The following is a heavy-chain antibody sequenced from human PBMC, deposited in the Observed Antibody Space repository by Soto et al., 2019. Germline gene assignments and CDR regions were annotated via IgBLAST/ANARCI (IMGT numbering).Heavy chain of an antibody. CDR1: GYTFTSYG. D-gene: IGHD5-18*01. J-gene: IGHJ6*02. Sequence: GASVKVSCKASGYTFTSYGISWVRQAPGQGLEWMGWISAYNGNTNYAQKLQGRVTMTTDTSTSTAYMELRSLRSDDTAVYYCARDGVDTATGYYYGMDVWGQGTMVTLSS. V-gene: IGHV1-18*01. CDR2: ISAYNGNT. CDR3: ARDGVDTATGYYYGMDV.